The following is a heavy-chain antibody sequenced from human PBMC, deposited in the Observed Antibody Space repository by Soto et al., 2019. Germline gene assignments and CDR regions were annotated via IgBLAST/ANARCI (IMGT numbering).Heavy chain of an antibody. J-gene: IGHJ4*02. Sequence: GGSLRLSCAASGFSFSSYWMHWVRQVPGNGLMWVSRISTDGSDTNYADSVKGRFSISRDNAKNTLYLQMNSLRAEDTAVYYCAKDLSPAGYCSGGSCYYFDYWGQGTLVTVSS. CDR2: ISTDGSDT. D-gene: IGHD2-15*01. CDR3: AKDLSPAGYCSGGSCYYFDY. V-gene: IGHV3-74*01. CDR1: GFSFSSYW.